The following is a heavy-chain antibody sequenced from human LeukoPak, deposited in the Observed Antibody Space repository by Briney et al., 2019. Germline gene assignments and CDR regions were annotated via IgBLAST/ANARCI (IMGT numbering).Heavy chain of an antibody. J-gene: IGHJ4*02. V-gene: IGHV1-69*13. Sequence: ASVKVSCKASGGTFSSYAISWVRQAPGQGLEWMGGIIPIFGTANYAQKFQGRVTITADESTSTAYMELSSLRSEDTAVYYCARGFGYDFWSGYYHYWGQGTLVTVSS. CDR2: IIPIFGTA. CDR1: GGTFSSYA. D-gene: IGHD3-3*01. CDR3: ARGFGYDFWSGYYHY.